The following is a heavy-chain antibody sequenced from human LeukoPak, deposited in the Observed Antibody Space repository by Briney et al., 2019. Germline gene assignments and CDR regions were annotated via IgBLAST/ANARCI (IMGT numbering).Heavy chain of an antibody. V-gene: IGHV1-69*05. CDR1: GGTFSSYA. CDR2: IIPIFGTA. J-gene: IGHJ4*02. CDR3: ARESANGDGYNLRFDY. D-gene: IGHD5-24*01. Sequence: SVKVSCKASGGTFSSYAISWVRQAPGQGLEWMGGIIPIFGTANYAQKFQGRVTITTDESTSTAYMELSSLRSEDTAVYYCARESANGDGYNLRFDYWGQGTLVTVSS.